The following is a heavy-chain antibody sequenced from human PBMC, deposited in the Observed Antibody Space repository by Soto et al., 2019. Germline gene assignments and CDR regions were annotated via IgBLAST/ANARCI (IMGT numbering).Heavy chain of an antibody. CDR1: GFSLTTSGVA. D-gene: IGHD3-10*01. Sequence: QITLKESGPTLVKPTQTLTLTCTFSGFSLTTSGVAVGWIRQPPGKALEWLALIYWDDNKRFSPSLMSRLTVTKYTSGNPXVFTMTNMDPVDTATYYCAHIPSPGSGNYYTMFDYWGQGTLVTVSS. J-gene: IGHJ4*02. V-gene: IGHV2-5*02. CDR2: IYWDDNK. CDR3: AHIPSPGSGNYYTMFDY.